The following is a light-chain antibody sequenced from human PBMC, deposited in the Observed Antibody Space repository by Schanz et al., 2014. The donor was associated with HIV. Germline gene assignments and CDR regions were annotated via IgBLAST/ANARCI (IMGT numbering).Light chain of an antibody. CDR2: EVN. CDR3: SSFAGTSKLL. Sequence: QSALTQPPSASGSLGQSVTISCTGTSRDIGSYNFVSWYQHHPAEPPKLIIYEVNKRPSGVPNRFSGSKSGNTASLTVSGLQADDEAGYYCSSFAGTSKLLFGGGTKRTV. CDR1: SRDIGSYNF. V-gene: IGLV2-8*01. J-gene: IGLJ2*01.